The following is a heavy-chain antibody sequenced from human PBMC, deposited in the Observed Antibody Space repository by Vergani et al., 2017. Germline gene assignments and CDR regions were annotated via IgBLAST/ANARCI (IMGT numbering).Heavy chain of an antibody. CDR3: AKGNDSSGYYYVDYFDY. D-gene: IGHD3-22*01. J-gene: IGHJ4*02. CDR2: ISWNSGSI. V-gene: IGHV3-9*03. CDR1: GFTFDDYA. Sequence: EVQLVESGGGLVQPGRSLRLSCAASGFTFDDYAMHWVRQAPGKGLEWVSGISWNSGSIGYADSVKGRFTISRDNAKNSLYLQMNSLRAEDMALYYCAKGNDSSGYYYVDYFDYWGQGTLVTVSS.